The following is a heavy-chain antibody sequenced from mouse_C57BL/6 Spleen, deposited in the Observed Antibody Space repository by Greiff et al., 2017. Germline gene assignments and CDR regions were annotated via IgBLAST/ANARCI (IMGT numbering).Heavy chain of an antibody. D-gene: IGHD2-10*02. V-gene: IGHV1-69*01. Sequence: VQLQQPGAELVMPGASVKLSCKASGYTFTSYWMNWVKQRPGQGLEWIGEINPSDSYTNYNQKFKGKSTLTVDKSSSTAYMQLSILTSEDSAVYYCAISEYDLYYAMYYWGQGTSVTVSS. J-gene: IGHJ4*01. CDR3: AISEYDLYYAMYY. CDR1: GYTFTSYW. CDR2: INPSDSYT.